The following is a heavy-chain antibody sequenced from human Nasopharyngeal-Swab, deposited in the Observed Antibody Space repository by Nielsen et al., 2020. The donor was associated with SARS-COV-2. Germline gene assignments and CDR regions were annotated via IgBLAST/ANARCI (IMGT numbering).Heavy chain of an antibody. J-gene: IGHJ4*02. V-gene: IGHV4-39*07. D-gene: IGHD3-10*01. CDR1: TRSITSSCYY. Sequence: SLSPTCTLSTRSITSSCYYWGRLLDPPVKGLEWIGSTYYSGSIYYNPSPKTRVTITVDPSKNQFSLKLSSVTAADTAVYYCERYYYGSGPPVLDYWGQGTLVTVSS. CDR3: ERYYYGSGPPVLDY. CDR2: TYYSGSI.